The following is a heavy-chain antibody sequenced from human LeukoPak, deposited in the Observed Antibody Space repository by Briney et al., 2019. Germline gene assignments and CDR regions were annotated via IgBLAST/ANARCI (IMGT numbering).Heavy chain of an antibody. V-gene: IGHV3-74*01. CDR2: VSGDGRTT. CDR3: VRTTNGREH. J-gene: IGHJ1*01. CDR1: GFTFTSHS. Sequence: GGSLRLSCAASGFTFTSHSIHWVRQPPGKGLVWVSRVSGDGRTTNYADSVKGRFTISRDNAKNTVYLQMDSLRVEDTAVYYCVRTTNGREHWGQGTLVTVSS. D-gene: IGHD2-8*01.